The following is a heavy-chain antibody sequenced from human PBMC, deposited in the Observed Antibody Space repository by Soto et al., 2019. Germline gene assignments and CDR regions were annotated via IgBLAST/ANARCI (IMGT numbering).Heavy chain of an antibody. CDR1: GFTFSSYS. V-gene: IGHV3-21*01. J-gene: IGHJ3*02. CDR2: ISSSSSYI. CDR3: ARGGGPLRFLDRRAFDI. D-gene: IGHD3-3*01. Sequence: EVQLVESGGGLVKPGGSLRLSCAASGFTFSSYSMNWVRQAPGKGLEWVSSISSSSSYIYYADSVKGRFTISRDNAKNSLYLQMNSLRAEDTAVYYCARGGGPLRFLDRRAFDIWGQGTMVTVSS.